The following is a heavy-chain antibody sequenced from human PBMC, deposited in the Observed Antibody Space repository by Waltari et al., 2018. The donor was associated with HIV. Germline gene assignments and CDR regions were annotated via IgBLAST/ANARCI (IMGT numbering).Heavy chain of an antibody. Sequence: QVQLVQSGAEVKKPGASVKVSCMASVYTFTSNGIRWVRQAPGQGLEWMGWISVYNGNTNYAQKLQGRVTMTTDTSTSTAYMELRSLRSDDTAVYYCARRPLSRWELPPDGYWGQGTLVTVSS. J-gene: IGHJ4*02. D-gene: IGHD1-26*01. CDR3: ARRPLSRWELPPDGY. CDR2: ISVYNGNT. V-gene: IGHV1-18*01. CDR1: VYTFTSNG.